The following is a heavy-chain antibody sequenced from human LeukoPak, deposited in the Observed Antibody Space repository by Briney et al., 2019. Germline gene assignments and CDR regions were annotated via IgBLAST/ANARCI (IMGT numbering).Heavy chain of an antibody. J-gene: IGHJ6*03. Sequence: ASVKVSCKASGGTFSSYAISWVRQAPGQGLEWVGGIIPIFGTANYAQKFQGRVTITTDESTSTAYMELSSLRSEDTTVYYCASLPPYDYVWGSYRLPFASYMDVWGKGTTVTVSS. D-gene: IGHD3-16*02. CDR3: ASLPPYDYVWGSYRLPFASYMDV. CDR2: IIPIFGTA. CDR1: GGTFSSYA. V-gene: IGHV1-69*05.